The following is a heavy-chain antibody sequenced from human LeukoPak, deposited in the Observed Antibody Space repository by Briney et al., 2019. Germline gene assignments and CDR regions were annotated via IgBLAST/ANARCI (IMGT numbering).Heavy chain of an antibody. Sequence: GGSLRLSCAASGFTFSSYGMHWVRQAPGKGLEWEAVISYDGSNKYYADSVKGRFTISRDNSKNTLYLQMNSLRAEDTAVYYCAKDLGGGVSDHWGQGTLVTVSS. CDR2: ISYDGSNK. D-gene: IGHD3-16*01. CDR3: AKDLGGGVSDH. CDR1: GFTFSSYG. V-gene: IGHV3-30*18. J-gene: IGHJ5*02.